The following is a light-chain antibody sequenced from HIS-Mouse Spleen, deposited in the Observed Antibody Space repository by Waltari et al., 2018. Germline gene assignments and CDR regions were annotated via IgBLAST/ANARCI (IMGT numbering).Light chain of an antibody. J-gene: IGKJ2*01. CDR2: AAS. V-gene: IGKV1-8*01. Sequence: AILMTQSPSSLSASTGDRVTITCRESQRISSYLAWYQQKPGKAPKLLIYAASTLQSVVPSRFSGSGSGTDFTLTISCLQSEDFATYCCQQYYSYPYTFGQGTKLEIK. CDR1: QRISSY. CDR3: QQYYSYPYT.